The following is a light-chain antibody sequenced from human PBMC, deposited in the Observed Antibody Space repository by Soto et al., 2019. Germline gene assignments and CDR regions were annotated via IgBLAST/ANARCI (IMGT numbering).Light chain of an antibody. Sequence: DIQMTQSPSSLSASVGDRVTITCRASQDINNCLAWFQQKPGKAPQSLIYGASTLQSAVPSRFSGSGSGTDFTLTIRSLQPEDFASYYCQQYKRYPITFGQGTRLEVK. V-gene: IGKV1-16*01. CDR3: QQYKRYPIT. CDR2: GAS. CDR1: QDINNC. J-gene: IGKJ5*01.